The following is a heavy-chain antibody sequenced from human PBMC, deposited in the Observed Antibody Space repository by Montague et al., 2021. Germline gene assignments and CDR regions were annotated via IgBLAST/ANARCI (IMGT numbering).Heavy chain of an antibody. Sequence: SETLSLTCAVYGGSFSGYYWSWIRQPPGKGLEWIGEINHSGSTNYNPSLKSRVTISVDTSKNQFSLKLSSVTAADTAVYYCARRGGTTVRGVKGYMDVWGKGTTVTVSS. D-gene: IGHD3-10*01. J-gene: IGHJ6*03. V-gene: IGHV4-34*01. CDR1: GGSFSGYY. CDR3: ARRGGTTVRGVKGYMDV. CDR2: INHSGST.